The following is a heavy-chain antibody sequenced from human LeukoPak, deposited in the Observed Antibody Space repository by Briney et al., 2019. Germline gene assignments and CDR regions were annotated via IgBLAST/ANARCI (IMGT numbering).Heavy chain of an antibody. J-gene: IGHJ4*02. CDR3: ARHAFLTYRSSSFDY. CDR2: VYYDGVT. Sequence: SETLSLTCTVSGGSISGSSYFWGWIRQPPGKGLEWIGTVYYDGVTYYNPSLKIRVTMSVDTSKNQFSLRLSSVTTADTAVYYCARHAFLTYRSSSFDYWGQGTLVTGSS. D-gene: IGHD3-9*01. CDR1: GGSISGSSYF. V-gene: IGHV4-39*01.